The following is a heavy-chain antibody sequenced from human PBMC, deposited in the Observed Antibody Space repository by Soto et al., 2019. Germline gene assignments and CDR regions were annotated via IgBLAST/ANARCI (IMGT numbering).Heavy chain of an antibody. CDR2: ISAYNGNT. J-gene: IGHJ3*02. Sequence: CASVKVSCKASGYTFTSYGISWVRQAPGQGLEWMGWISAYNGNTNYAQKLQGRVTMTTDTSTSTAYMELRSLRSDDTAVYYCARGSGYYDSSGYYPDAFDIWGQGTMVTVSS. D-gene: IGHD3-22*01. V-gene: IGHV1-18*01. CDR3: ARGSGYYDSSGYYPDAFDI. CDR1: GYTFTSYG.